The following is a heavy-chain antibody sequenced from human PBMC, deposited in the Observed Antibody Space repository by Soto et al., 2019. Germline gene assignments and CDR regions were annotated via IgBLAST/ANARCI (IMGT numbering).Heavy chain of an antibody. CDR3: ARYQLLRPYFYYGMDV. J-gene: IGHJ6*02. CDR2: ISAYNGDT. Sequence: ASVKVSCKASGYTFTSYGFSWVRQAPGQGLEWMGWISAYNGDTNHAQKLQGRVTMTTDTSTSTAYLELRSLRSDDTAVYYCARYQLLRPYFYYGMDVWGQGTTVTVSS. D-gene: IGHD2-2*01. CDR1: GYTFTSYG. V-gene: IGHV1-18*01.